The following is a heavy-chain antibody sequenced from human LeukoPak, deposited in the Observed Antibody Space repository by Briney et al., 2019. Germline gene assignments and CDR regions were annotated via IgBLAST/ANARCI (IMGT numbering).Heavy chain of an antibody. CDR2: IYYSGST. J-gene: IGHJ6*03. CDR1: GGSISSYY. CDR3: ALGKQLVRRGYYYYYMDV. V-gene: IGHV4-59*01. Sequence: SETLSLTCTVSGGSISSYYWSWIRQPPGKGLEWIGYIYYSGSTNYNPSLKSRVTISVDTSKNQFSLKLSSVTAADTAVYYCALGKQLVRRGYYYYYMDVRGKGTTVTVSS. D-gene: IGHD6-6*01.